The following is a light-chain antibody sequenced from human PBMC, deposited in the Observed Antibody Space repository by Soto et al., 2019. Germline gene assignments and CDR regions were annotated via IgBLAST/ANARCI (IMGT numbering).Light chain of an antibody. CDR1: QSIDCW. J-gene: IGKJ3*01. V-gene: IGKV1-5*01. CDR3: QQYSSYPFT. CDR2: DAT. Sequence: DIQMTQSPSTLSASIGDRVTITCRASQSIDCWLAWYQHKPWRAPELLIYDATRLQSGVPSRFSGSASGTELTLTSSSLQPDDFATYYCQQYSSYPFTFGPGNIVDV.